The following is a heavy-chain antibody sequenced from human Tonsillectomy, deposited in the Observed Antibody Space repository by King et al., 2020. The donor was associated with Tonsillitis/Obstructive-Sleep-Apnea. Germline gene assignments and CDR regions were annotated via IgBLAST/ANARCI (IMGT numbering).Heavy chain of an antibody. CDR1: GYTFTSYG. CDR2: ISAYNGNT. V-gene: IGHV1-18*01. D-gene: IGHD4-11*01. Sequence: HVQLVESGAEVKKPGASVKVSCKASGYTFTSYGISWVRQAPGQGLEWMGWISAYNGNTNYAQKLQGRVTMTADTSTSTAYMGLRSLRSDDTAVYYCARSMTTVTTTNYYYYYYMDVWGKGTTVTVSS. J-gene: IGHJ6*03. CDR3: ARSMTTVTTTNYYYYYYMDV.